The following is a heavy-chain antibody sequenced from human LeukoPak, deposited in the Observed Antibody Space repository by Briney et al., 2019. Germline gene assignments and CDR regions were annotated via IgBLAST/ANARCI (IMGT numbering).Heavy chain of an antibody. CDR1: GGSFSGYY. CDR3: ARDRGFCSNGGCPKAY. Sequence: KPSETLSLTCAVYGGSFSGYYWSWIRQPPGKGLEWIGEINHSGSTNYNPSLKSRVTISVDTSKNQFSLKLSSVTAADTAVYYCARDRGFCSNGGCPKAYWGQGTLVTVSS. D-gene: IGHD2-8*01. J-gene: IGHJ4*02. CDR2: INHSGST. V-gene: IGHV4-34*01.